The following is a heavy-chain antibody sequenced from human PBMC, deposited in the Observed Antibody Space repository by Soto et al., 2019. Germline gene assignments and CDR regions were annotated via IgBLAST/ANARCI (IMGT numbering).Heavy chain of an antibody. Sequence: ASVKVSCKASGYTFTNYYIHWVRQAPGQGLEWMGIINPSTGSTTYAQKFQGRVTLTRDTSTSTVYMDLSSLRSEDTAVYYCARGRLTTVTTWWYFDYWGQGALVTVSS. CDR3: ARGRLTTVTTWWYFDY. V-gene: IGHV1-46*01. CDR2: INPSTGST. J-gene: IGHJ4*02. D-gene: IGHD4-17*01. CDR1: GYTFTNYY.